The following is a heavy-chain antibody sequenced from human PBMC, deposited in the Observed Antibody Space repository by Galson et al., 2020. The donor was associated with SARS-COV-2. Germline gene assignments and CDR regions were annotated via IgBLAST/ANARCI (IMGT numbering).Heavy chain of an antibody. CDR3: ARQGVNMIVLFTVPAWNFYP. CDR1: GYSVSTTNY. D-gene: IGHD3-22*01. CDR2: VYPSGTT. J-gene: IGHJ2*01. V-gene: IGHV4-38-2*02. Sequence: SETLSLTCTVSGYSVSTTNYWGWVRQPPGRGLAWIGSVYPSGTTYYNPSLKSRVTISVDTSKNQFSLRLDSVTAADTALYYCARQGVNMIVLFTVPAWNFYPLGRGTLVTVSS.